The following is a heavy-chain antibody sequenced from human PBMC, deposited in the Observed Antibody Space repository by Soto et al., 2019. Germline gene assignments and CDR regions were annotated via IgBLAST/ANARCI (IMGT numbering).Heavy chain of an antibody. Sequence: PGGSLRLSCAASGFTVSSNYMSWARQAPGKGLEWVSVIYSGGSTYYADSVKGRFTISRDNSKNTLYLQMNSLRAEDTAVYYCARDLIPGEPRRYYYYYGMDVWGQGTTVTVSS. CDR1: GFTVSSNY. CDR3: ARDLIPGEPRRYYYYYGMDV. CDR2: IYSGGST. J-gene: IGHJ6*02. D-gene: IGHD3-10*01. V-gene: IGHV3-53*01.